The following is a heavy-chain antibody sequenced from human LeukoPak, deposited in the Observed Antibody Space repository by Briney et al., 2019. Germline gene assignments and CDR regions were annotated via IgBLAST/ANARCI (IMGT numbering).Heavy chain of an antibody. CDR2: IISRSDGGKI. CDR1: GFRFTDAW. D-gene: IGHD2-21*02. J-gene: IGHJ4*02. V-gene: IGHV3-15*07. Sequence: GGSLRLSCAASGFRFTDAWMNWVRQAPGKGLEWVGRIISRSDGGKIDYAAPVKGRFTISRDESENTLYVEMNSLKSEDTAVYYCAYTAPSGPGFDYWGQGTLVPVSP. CDR3: AYTAPSGPGFDY.